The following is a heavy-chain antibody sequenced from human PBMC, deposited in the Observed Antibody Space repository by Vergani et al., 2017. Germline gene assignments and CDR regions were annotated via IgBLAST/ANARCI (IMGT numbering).Heavy chain of an antibody. CDR1: GYTFTSYD. Sequence: QVQLVQSGAEVKKPGASVKVSCKASGYTFTSYDINWVRQATGQGLEWMGWMNPNSGNTGYAQKFQGRVTMTRNTSISTAYMELSSLRSEDTAVYYCATGRSTIVGVVRFTDAFDIWGQGTMVTVSS. CDR2: MNPNSGNT. CDR3: ATGRSTIVGVVRFTDAFDI. J-gene: IGHJ3*02. V-gene: IGHV1-8*01. D-gene: IGHD3-3*01.